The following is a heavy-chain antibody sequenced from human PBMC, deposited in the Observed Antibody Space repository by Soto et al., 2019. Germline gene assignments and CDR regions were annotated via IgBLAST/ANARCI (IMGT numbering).Heavy chain of an antibody. Sequence: GGALRLSCAASGFTFSNSWMHWVRQVSGKGLEWVSRINADGTSTSYADSVKGRFTISRDNAKNTLYLHVNSLRAEDTAVYYCVKVLARGVGVPRFYFDSWGQGALVTVSS. J-gene: IGHJ4*02. CDR1: GFTFSNSW. V-gene: IGHV3-74*01. D-gene: IGHD2-2*01. CDR2: INADGTST. CDR3: VKVLARGVGVPRFYFDS.